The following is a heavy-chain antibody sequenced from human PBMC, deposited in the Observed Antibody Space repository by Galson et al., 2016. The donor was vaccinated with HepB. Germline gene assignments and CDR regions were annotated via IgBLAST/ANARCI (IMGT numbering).Heavy chain of an antibody. CDR2: VSGSGGST. V-gene: IGHV3-23*01. CDR3: AKAASSYYDFWSGYFAAADY. CDR1: GFTFSSYA. D-gene: IGHD3-3*01. J-gene: IGHJ4*02. Sequence: SLRLSCAASGFTFSSYAMSWVRQGPGKGLERVSAVSGSGGSTYYADSVKGRFTISRDNSKNTLYLQMNSLRADDTAVYYCAKAASSYYDFWSGYFAAADYWGQGTLVTVSS.